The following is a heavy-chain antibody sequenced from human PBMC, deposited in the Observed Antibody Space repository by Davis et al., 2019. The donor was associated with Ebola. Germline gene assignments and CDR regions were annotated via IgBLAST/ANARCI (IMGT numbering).Heavy chain of an antibody. D-gene: IGHD2-15*01. J-gene: IGHJ6*02. Sequence: GSLRLSCTVSCGSISSSSYYWGWIRQPPGKGLEWIGSIYYSGSTNYNPSLKSRVTISVDKSKNQFSLKLSSVTAADTAVYYCARGGYCSGGSCYGGYYYYGMDVWGQGTTVTVSS. CDR1: CGSISSSSYY. V-gene: IGHV4-39*07. CDR3: ARGGYCSGGSCYGGYYYYGMDV. CDR2: IYYSGST.